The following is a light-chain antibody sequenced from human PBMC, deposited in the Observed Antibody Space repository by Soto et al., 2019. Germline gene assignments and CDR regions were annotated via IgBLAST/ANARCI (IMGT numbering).Light chain of an antibody. CDR1: QSINRW. V-gene: IGKV1-5*01. CDR3: QQYKTSPWT. J-gene: IGKJ1*01. Sequence: DIQMTQSPSTLSASVGDRVTITCRASQSINRWLAWYHQKPGKAPKLLMSDASSLESGVPSRFSGSRSGTEFTLTISSLQPDDFATYYGQQYKTSPWTFGQGTKVEIK. CDR2: DAS.